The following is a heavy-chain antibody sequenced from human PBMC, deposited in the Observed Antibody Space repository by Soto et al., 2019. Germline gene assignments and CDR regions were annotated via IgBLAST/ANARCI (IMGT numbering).Heavy chain of an antibody. CDR1: GFTFSSDG. CDR2: IWYDGSNK. D-gene: IGHD5-18*01. J-gene: IGHJ4*02. Sequence: QVQLVESGGGVVQPGRSLRLSCAASGFTFSSDGMHWVRQAPGKGLVWVAVIWYDGSNKYYADSVKGRFTISRDNSKNTLYLQMSSLRAEDTAVYYCARDGLHSYGHNDIDYWGQGTLVTVSS. V-gene: IGHV3-33*01. CDR3: ARDGLHSYGHNDIDY.